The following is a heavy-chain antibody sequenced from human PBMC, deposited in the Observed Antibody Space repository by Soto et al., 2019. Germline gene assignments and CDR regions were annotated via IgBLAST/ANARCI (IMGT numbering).Heavy chain of an antibody. D-gene: IGHD2-15*01. CDR2: INSDGSYT. V-gene: IGHV3-74*01. CDR1: GFTFSTNW. CDR3: ARSWSSVGSCYPD. Sequence: GGSLRLSCAVSGFTFSTNWMHWVRQAPGRGLVWVSRINSDGSYTNYADSVKGRFTISRDNAKNTLYLQMNSLTAEDTAVYYCARSWSSVGSCYPDWGQGTLVTVSS. J-gene: IGHJ4*02.